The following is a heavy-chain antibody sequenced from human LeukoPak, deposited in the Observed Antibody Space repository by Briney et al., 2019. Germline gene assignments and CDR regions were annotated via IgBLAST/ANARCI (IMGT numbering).Heavy chain of an antibody. CDR1: AGSISSGGYS. CDR2: IYYSGST. Sequence: PSETLSLTCAVSAGSISSGGYSWSWIRLPPGKGLEWIGYIYYSGSTYYNPSLKSRATISVDTSKNQFSLKLSSVTAADTAVYYCARDNLPWEPTAAFDIWGQGTMVTVSS. CDR3: ARDNLPWEPTAAFDI. J-gene: IGHJ3*02. D-gene: IGHD1-26*01. V-gene: IGHV4-30-4*07.